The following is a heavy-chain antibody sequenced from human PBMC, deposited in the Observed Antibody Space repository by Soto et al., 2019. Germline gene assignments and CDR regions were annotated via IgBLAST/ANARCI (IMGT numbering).Heavy chain of an antibody. CDR1: GGSISSYY. Sequence: PSETLSLTCTVSGGSISSYYWSWIRQPPGKGLEWIGYIYYSGSTNYNPSLKSRVTISVDTSKNQFSLKPSSVTAADTAVYYCARATGTNLSRLDVWGQGTRSPSP. V-gene: IGHV4-59*01. J-gene: IGHJ6*02. D-gene: IGHD1-1*01. CDR3: ARATGTNLSRLDV. CDR2: IYYSGST.